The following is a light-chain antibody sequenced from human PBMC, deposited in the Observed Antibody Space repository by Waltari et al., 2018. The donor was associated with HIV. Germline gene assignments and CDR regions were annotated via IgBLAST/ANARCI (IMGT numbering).Light chain of an antibody. V-gene: IGKV3-15*01. CDR1: QSVSSN. CDR3: QQNNNWPPLT. CDR2: GAA. Sequence: ELALTLSPATSSMSPGERPTLSCRASQSVSSNLAWYQQKPGQAPRLLIYGAATRATGIPARFSGSGSGTELTLTISSLQSEDFAVYYCQQNNNWPPLTFGGGTKVEIK. J-gene: IGKJ4*01.